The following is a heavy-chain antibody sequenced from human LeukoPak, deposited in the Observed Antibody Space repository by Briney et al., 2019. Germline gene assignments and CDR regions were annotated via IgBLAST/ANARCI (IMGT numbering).Heavy chain of an antibody. J-gene: IGHJ4*02. D-gene: IGHD4-17*01. Sequence: GGSLKLSCEVSGFTFSSYWMHWVRQAPGKGLVWVSRINSDGSSIGYADSVKGRFTISRDNAKNTLYLQMNSLRAEDTAVYYCARPDYDDHQFDHRGQGALVTVSS. CDR1: GFTFSSYW. CDR2: INSDGSSI. CDR3: ARPDYDDHQFDH. V-gene: IGHV3-74*01.